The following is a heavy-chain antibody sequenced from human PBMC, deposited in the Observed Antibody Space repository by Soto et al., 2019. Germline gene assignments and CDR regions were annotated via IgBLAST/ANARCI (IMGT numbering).Heavy chain of an antibody. CDR3: AREAYCGGDCYSHCDY. Sequence: QVRLVQSGAEVKKPGSSVKVSCKASGGTFSSYSISWVRQAPGQGLEWMGRIIPILGIPTYAQKFQGRVTMTADKSTNTAYMELSSLGSEDTAVYYCAREAYCGGDCYSHCDYWGQGTLVTVSS. CDR2: IIPILGIP. CDR1: GGTFSSYS. J-gene: IGHJ4*02. V-gene: IGHV1-69*08. D-gene: IGHD2-21*02.